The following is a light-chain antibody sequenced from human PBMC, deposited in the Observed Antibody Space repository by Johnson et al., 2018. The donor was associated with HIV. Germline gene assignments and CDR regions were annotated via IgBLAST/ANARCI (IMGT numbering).Light chain of an antibody. CDR1: SSNIGNNY. CDR3: ETWDSSLMSPYV. Sequence: QSVLTQPPSVSAAPGQRVTISCSGSSSNIGNNYVSWYQQLPGTAPKLLIYDNNKRPSGIPDRFSGSKSGTSATLGTTGLPPGDEADYYLETWDSSLMSPYVFGTGTKVTVL. V-gene: IGLV1-51*01. CDR2: DNN. J-gene: IGLJ1*01.